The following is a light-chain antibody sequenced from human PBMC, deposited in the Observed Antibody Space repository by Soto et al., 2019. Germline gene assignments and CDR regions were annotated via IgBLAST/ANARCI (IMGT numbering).Light chain of an antibody. J-gene: IGLJ2*01. CDR2: YDS. CDR1: HIGSKS. Sequence: SYELTPPPSVSVAPGKTARITCGGNHIGSKSVHWYQQKPGQAPVLVIYYDSDRPSGIPERFSGSNSGNTATLTISRVEAGDEADYYCQVWDSSSDHPYVVFGGGTKLTVL. CDR3: QVWDSSSDHPYVV. V-gene: IGLV3-21*04.